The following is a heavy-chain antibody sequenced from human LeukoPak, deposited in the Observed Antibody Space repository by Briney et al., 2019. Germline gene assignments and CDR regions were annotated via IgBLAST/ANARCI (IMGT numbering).Heavy chain of an antibody. CDR3: AKVAGDRMDY. CDR2: ISANTGKT. D-gene: IGHD6-13*01. Sequence: ASVKVSCKASGYTFATYGFCWVRLAPGHGLEWMGWISANTGKTDYARKFQGRVTMTTDTSTSTAYMELRSLRPDDTAVYYCAKVAGDRMDYWGQGTLLTVSS. J-gene: IGHJ4*02. CDR1: GYTFATYG. V-gene: IGHV1-18*01.